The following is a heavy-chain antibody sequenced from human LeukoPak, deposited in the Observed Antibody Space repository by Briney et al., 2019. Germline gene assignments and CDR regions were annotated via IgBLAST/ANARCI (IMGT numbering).Heavy chain of an antibody. CDR2: IYADGSS. D-gene: IGHD3-10*01. Sequence: SETLSLTCTVSGGSVGSDNSYCNWIRQPAGKGLEWIGRIYADGSSTYNPSLKSRVTILVDTSKNQFSLRLSSMTAADTAVYYCARGYYYRTWGQGTPVTVSS. V-gene: IGHV4-61*02. J-gene: IGHJ4*02. CDR1: GGSVGSDNSY. CDR3: ARGYYYRT.